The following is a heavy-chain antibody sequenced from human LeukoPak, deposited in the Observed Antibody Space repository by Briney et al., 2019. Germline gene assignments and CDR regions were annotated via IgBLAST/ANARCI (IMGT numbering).Heavy chain of an antibody. CDR1: GGSFSGYY. V-gene: IGHV4-34*01. CDR3: ARLVAARPIDY. J-gene: IGHJ4*02. CDR2: INHSGST. Sequence: PSETLSLTCAVYGGSFSGYYWSWIRQPPGKGLEWIGEINHSGSTNYNPSLKSRVTISVDTSKNQFSLKLSSVTAADTAVYYCARLVAARPIDYWGQGTLVTVSS. D-gene: IGHD6-6*01.